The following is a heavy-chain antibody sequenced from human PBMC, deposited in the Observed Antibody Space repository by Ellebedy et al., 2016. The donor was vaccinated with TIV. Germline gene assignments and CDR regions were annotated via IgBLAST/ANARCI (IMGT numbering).Heavy chain of an antibody. Sequence: ASVKVSCKASGGTFSSYAISWVRQAPGQGLEWMGRIIPILGIANYAQKFQERVTITRDMSTSTAYMELSSLRSEDTAVYYCAAVNYDFWSGYSYYFDYWGQGTLVTVSS. CDR1: GGTFSSYA. D-gene: IGHD3-3*01. CDR3: AAVNYDFWSGYSYYFDY. CDR2: IIPILGIA. J-gene: IGHJ4*02. V-gene: IGHV1-69*04.